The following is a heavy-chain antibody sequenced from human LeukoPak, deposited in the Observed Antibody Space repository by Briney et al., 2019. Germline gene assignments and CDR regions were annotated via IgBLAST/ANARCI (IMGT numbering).Heavy chain of an antibody. Sequence: GESLKISCTGSGYSFGNGWIGWVRQMPGKGVEWMGIIYPNHYDTMYSPSFERQATISDYQSLNTAYLTRSSLKASDTAMYYCARGASRSGSSYNYYGMDVWGQGTTVTVSS. CDR3: ARGASRSGSSYNYYGMDV. CDR2: IYPNHYDT. J-gene: IGHJ6*02. CDR1: GYSFGNGW. V-gene: IGHV5-51*01. D-gene: IGHD3-10*01.